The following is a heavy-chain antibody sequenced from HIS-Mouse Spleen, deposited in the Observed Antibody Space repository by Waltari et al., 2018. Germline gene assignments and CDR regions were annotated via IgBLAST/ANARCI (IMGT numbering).Heavy chain of an antibody. V-gene: IGHV1-2*02. J-gene: IGHJ4*02. CDR2: SNPNNRGT. CDR1: GYTFTGYY. Sequence: QVQLVQSGAEVKKPVASVKVSCKASGYTFTGYYMHWVRQAPGQGLEWMGWSNPNNRGTNYAQNFQGRVTMSRETSISTAYMELTRLRSDDTSLYYCARAAYYGSSGYYYDYWGQGQLVTVSS. D-gene: IGHD3-22*01. CDR3: ARAAYYGSSGYYYDY.